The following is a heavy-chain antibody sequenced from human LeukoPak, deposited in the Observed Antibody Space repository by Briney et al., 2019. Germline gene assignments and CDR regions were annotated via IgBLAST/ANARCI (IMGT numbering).Heavy chain of an antibody. D-gene: IGHD4-23*01. J-gene: IGHJ2*01. CDR3: ARDHGGYYWYFDL. V-gene: IGHV4-59*01. CDR1: GGSISSYY. Sequence: SETLSPTCTVSGGSISSYYWSWIRQPPGKGLEWIGYLYYSGSTNYNPSLKSRVTISVDTSKNQFSLKLSSVTAADTAVYYCARDHGGYYWYFDLWGRGTLVTVSS. CDR2: LYYSGST.